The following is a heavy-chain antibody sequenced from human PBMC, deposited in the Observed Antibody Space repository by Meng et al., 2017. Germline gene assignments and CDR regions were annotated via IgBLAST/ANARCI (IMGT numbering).Heavy chain of an antibody. CDR3: ARGTVGGYYYPYYFDY. J-gene: IGHJ4*02. V-gene: IGHV4-59*01. CDR1: GGSISSYY. Sequence: SETLSLTCTVSGGSISSYYWSWIRQPPGKGLVWIGYIYYSGSTTYNPSLKSRVTISVDTSKNQFSLKLSSVTAADTAVYYCARGTVGGYYYPYYFDYWGQGTLVTVSS. CDR2: IYYSGST. D-gene: IGHD3-22*01.